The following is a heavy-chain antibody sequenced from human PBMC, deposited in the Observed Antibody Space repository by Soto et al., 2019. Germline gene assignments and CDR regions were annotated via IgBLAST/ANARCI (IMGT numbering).Heavy chain of an antibody. CDR1: GYTLTELS. D-gene: IGHD3-22*01. Sequence: GASVKVSCKVSGYTLTELSMHWVRQAPGKGLEWMGGFDPEDGETIYAQKFQGRVTMTEDTSTDTAYMELSSLRSEDTAVYYCATGVEITMIAVAAAAFDIWGQGTMVTVSS. J-gene: IGHJ3*02. CDR2: FDPEDGET. CDR3: ATGVEITMIAVAAAAFDI. V-gene: IGHV1-24*01.